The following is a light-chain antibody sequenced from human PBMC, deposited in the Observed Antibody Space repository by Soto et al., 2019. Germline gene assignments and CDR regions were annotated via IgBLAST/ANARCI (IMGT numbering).Light chain of an antibody. CDR3: QQYGTLPLS. J-gene: IGKJ4*01. V-gene: IGKV3-20*01. CDR2: GAS. CDR1: QSLTNTF. Sequence: EILLTQSPGTLSLSPGDRATLSCRPSQSLTNTFLAWYQQIPGQTPRLLIYGASTRATGIPDRFSGSGPGTDFTLTISRLEPEDFAVYSCQQYGTLPLSFGGGTKVDI.